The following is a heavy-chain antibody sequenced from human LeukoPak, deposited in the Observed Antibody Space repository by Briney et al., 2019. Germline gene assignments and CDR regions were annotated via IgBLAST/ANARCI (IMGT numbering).Heavy chain of an antibody. D-gene: IGHD3-9*01. Sequence: PGGSLRLSCAASAFTFSDFPMHWVRQAPGKGLEWVALILKDGYNTFYSDSVKGRFTISRDNSENTLFLQMNSLRADDTAIYYCVRDFHYFFDYCGQGTLVTVSS. CDR2: ILKDGYNT. J-gene: IGHJ4*02. CDR3: VRDFHYFFDY. CDR1: AFTFSDFP. V-gene: IGHV3-30-3*01.